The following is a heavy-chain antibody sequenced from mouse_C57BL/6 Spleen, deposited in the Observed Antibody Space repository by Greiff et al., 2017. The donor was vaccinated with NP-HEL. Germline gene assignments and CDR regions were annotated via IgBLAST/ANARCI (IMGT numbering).Heavy chain of an antibody. CDR3: AREGYDIFAY. V-gene: IGHV1-52*01. Sequence: QVQLQQPGAELVRPGSSVKLSCKASGYTFTSYWMPWVKQRPIQGLEWIGNIDPSDSDTHYNQKFKDKATLTVDKSSRTAYMQLSSLTSEDSAVYCCAREGYDIFAYWGQGTLVTVSA. CDR1: GYTFTSYW. CDR2: IDPSDSDT. J-gene: IGHJ3*01. D-gene: IGHD2-14*01.